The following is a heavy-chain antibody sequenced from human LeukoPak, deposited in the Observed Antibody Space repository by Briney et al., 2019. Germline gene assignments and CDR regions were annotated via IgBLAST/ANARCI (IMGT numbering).Heavy chain of an antibody. CDR3: ARGLAAAGRRGSLDY. Sequence: AASVKVSCKASGYTFTGYYMHWVRQAPGQGLEWMGWINPNSGGTNYAQKFQGRVTMTRDTSISTAYMELSRLRSDDTAVYYCARGLAAAGRRGSLDYWGQGTLVTVSS. V-gene: IGHV1-2*02. CDR1: GYTFTGYY. J-gene: IGHJ4*02. CDR2: INPNSGGT. D-gene: IGHD6-13*01.